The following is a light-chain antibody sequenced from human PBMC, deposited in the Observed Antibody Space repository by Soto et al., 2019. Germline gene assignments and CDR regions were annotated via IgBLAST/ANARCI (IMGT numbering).Light chain of an antibody. V-gene: IGKV3-11*01. Sequence: TQSPSSLSASVGDRVTITCRASQSVTNYIAWYQQRPGQAPRLLIYDASNRATGVPARFSGSRSGTDFTLTISDLEPADFGLYYCQQRLNWPPGFGQGTKVDIK. CDR1: QSVTNY. CDR2: DAS. J-gene: IGKJ1*01. CDR3: QQRLNWPPG.